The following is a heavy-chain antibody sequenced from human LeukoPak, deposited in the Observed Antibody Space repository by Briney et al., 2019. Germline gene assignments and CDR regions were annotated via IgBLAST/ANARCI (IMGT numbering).Heavy chain of an antibody. V-gene: IGHV4-59*01. Sequence: SDTLSLTCTVSGGSISNYYWSWIRQPPGKGLEWIGYIYYSGSTNYNPSLKSRVTISVDTSKNQFSLKLSSVTAADTAVYYCARVYYSSSYDYWYFDLWGRGTLVTVSS. CDR1: GGSISNYY. J-gene: IGHJ2*01. D-gene: IGHD6-13*01. CDR2: IYYSGST. CDR3: ARVYYSSSYDYWYFDL.